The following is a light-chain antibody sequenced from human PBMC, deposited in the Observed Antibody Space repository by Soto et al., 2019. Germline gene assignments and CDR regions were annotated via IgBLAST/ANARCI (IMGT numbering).Light chain of an antibody. CDR3: QQYGSSPET. Sequence: EIVLTQSPGTLSLSPGERATLSCRASQSVSSSYLAWYQQKPGQAPRRLIYGASSRATGIPDRFSGSGSGTDFTLTISRLEPEDFAVYYCQQYGSSPETFGQGTKV. CDR1: QSVSSSY. V-gene: IGKV3-20*01. CDR2: GAS. J-gene: IGKJ1*01.